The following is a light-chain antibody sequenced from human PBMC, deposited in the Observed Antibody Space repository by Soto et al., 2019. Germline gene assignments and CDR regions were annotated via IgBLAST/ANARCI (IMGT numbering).Light chain of an antibody. CDR1: SSNIGSNT. Sequence: LTHPPSASGTPRHRVTISFSGSSSNIGSNTVNWYQQLPGTAPKLLIYSNNQRPSGVPDRFSGSKSGTSASLAISGLQSEDEADYYCAAWDDSLNGYVFGTGTKVTVL. CDR3: AAWDDSLNGYV. J-gene: IGLJ1*01. V-gene: IGLV1-44*01. CDR2: SNN.